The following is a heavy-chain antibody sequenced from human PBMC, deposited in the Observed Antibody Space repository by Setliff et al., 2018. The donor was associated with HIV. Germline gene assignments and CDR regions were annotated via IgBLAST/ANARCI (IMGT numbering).Heavy chain of an antibody. CDR1: GYSISSGYY. Sequence: SETLSLTCAVSGYSISSGYYWGWIRRPPGKGLEWIGSIYHSGSTYYNPSLKSRVTISVDTSKNQFSLKLSSVTAADTAVYYCARERQWLERDYFDYWGQGTLVTVSS. V-gene: IGHV4-38-2*02. CDR2: IYHSGST. CDR3: ARERQWLERDYFDY. D-gene: IGHD6-19*01. J-gene: IGHJ4*02.